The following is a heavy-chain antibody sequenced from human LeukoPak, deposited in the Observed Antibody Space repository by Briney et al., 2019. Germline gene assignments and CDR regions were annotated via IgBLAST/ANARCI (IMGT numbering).Heavy chain of an antibody. D-gene: IGHD2-2*02. V-gene: IGHV3-21*01. CDR2: ISSSSSYI. Sequence: PGGSLRLSRAASGFTFSSYSMNWVRQAPGKGLEWVSSISSSSSYIYYADSVKGRFTISRDNAKNPLYLQMNSLRAEDTAVYYCARCYTGAPYDAFDIWGQGTMVTVSS. CDR3: ARCYTGAPYDAFDI. J-gene: IGHJ3*02. CDR1: GFTFSSYS.